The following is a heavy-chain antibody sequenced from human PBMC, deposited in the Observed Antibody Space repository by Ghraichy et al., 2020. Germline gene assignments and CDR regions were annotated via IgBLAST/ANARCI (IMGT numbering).Heavy chain of an antibody. D-gene: IGHD3-16*02. V-gene: IGHV1-69*13. CDR2: IIPIFGTA. Sequence: SVKVSCKASGGTFSSYAISWVRQAPGQGLEWMGGIIPIFGTANYAQKFQGRVTITEDESTSTAYMELSSLRSEDTAVYYCARVYGYVWGSYRRPGDAFDIWGQGTMVTVSS. CDR3: ARVYGYVWGSYRRPGDAFDI. J-gene: IGHJ3*02. CDR1: GGTFSSYA.